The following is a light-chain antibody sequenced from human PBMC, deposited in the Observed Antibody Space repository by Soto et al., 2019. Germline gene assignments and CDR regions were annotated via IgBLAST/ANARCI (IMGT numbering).Light chain of an antibody. V-gene: IGLV2-14*01. Sequence: QSALTQPASVSGSPGQSITISCTGTSSDVGDYKYVSWYQHHPGKAPKLVIYEVNNRPSGVSNRFSGSKSGNTASLTISGLQAEDEADYYCNTYTRSSTLVVFGGGTQLTV. J-gene: IGLJ2*01. CDR2: EVN. CDR3: NTYTRSSTLVV. CDR1: SSDVGDYKY.